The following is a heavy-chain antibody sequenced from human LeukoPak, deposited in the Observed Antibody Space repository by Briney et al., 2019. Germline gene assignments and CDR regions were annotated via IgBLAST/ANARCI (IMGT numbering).Heavy chain of an antibody. CDR2: IYYSGST. V-gene: IGHV4-30-4*08. D-gene: IGHD3-22*01. CDR1: GGSISSADYY. CDR3: AGYCDSGVYSSYWYFDL. Sequence: SETLSLTCTVSGGSISSADYYWSWIRQPPGKGLGWIGYIYYSGSTYYNPSLKSRVTISRDTSKNQFSLRLNSVTAADTAVYYCAGYCDSGVYSSYWYFDLWGRGTLVTVSS. J-gene: IGHJ2*01.